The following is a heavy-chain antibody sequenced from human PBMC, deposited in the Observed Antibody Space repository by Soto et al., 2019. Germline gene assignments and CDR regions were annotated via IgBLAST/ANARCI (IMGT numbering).Heavy chain of an antibody. CDR1: GGTFSSYA. V-gene: IGHV1-69*13. J-gene: IGHJ6*02. D-gene: IGHD2-2*01. CDR2: IIPIFGTA. Sequence: SVKVSCKASGGTFSSYAISWVRQAPGQGLEWMGGIIPIFGTANYAQKFPGRVTITADESTSTAYMELSSLRSEDTAVYYCARVTDIVLVPAAMSKNNSVAPRPNYGMDVWGQGTTGTV. CDR3: ARVTDIVLVPAAMSKNNSVAPRPNYGMDV.